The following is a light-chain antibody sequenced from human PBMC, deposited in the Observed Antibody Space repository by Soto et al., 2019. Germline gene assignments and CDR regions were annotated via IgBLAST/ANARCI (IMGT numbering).Light chain of an antibody. J-gene: IGLJ2*01. CDR2: YVS. Sequence: QSVLTQPASVSGSPGQSITISCTGTSSDVGGYNYVSWYQQHPGKAPKLMIYYVSNRPSGVSDRFSGSKSGNTASLTISGLQAEDEADYYCSSYTRSSTRVFAGETKVTDL. V-gene: IGLV2-14*01. CDR3: SSYTRSSTRV. CDR1: SSDVGGYNY.